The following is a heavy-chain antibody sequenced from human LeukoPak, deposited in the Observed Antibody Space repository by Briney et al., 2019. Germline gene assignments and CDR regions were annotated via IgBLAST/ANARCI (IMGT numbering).Heavy chain of an antibody. J-gene: IGHJ6*03. CDR2: MNPNSGNT. Sequence: ASVKVSCKASGYTFTSYDINWVRQATGQGLEWMGWMNPNSGNTGYAQKFQGRVTITRNTSISTAYMELSSLRSEDTAVYYCARGLGVVVPAAIGEDYYYYMDVWGKGTTVTVSS. CDR3: ARGLGVVVPAAIGEDYYYYMDV. CDR1: GYTFTSYD. D-gene: IGHD2-2*02. V-gene: IGHV1-8*03.